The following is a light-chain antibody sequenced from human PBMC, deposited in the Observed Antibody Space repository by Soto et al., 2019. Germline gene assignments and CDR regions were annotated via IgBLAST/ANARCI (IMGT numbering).Light chain of an antibody. J-gene: IGLJ3*02. Sequence: QSVLTQPASVSGSPGQSITISCTGTSSDVGAYNYVSWYQQHPGKAPKLMIYEVTNRPSGVSNRFSGSKSGNTASLTISGLQAEDEAEYYCSSYTSSSTLVFGGGTKVTVL. CDR3: SSYTSSSTLV. V-gene: IGLV2-14*01. CDR2: EVT. CDR1: SSDVGAYNY.